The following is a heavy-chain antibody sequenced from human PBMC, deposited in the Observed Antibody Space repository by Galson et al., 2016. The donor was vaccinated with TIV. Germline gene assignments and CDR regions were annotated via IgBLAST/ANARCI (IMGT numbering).Heavy chain of an antibody. V-gene: IGHV3-7*04. CDR1: GFTFSSLW. D-gene: IGHD4-23*01. CDR2: IKEDGSET. CDR3: VWEKDYGGGKFDF. Sequence: SLRLSCEASGFTFSSLWMSWVRQVPGKGLEWVANIKEDGSETYYVDSMKGRFTISRDNAKNSVYLQMNSLRTEDTGVFYCVWEKDYGGGKFDFWGKGALVTVSS. J-gene: IGHJ4*02.